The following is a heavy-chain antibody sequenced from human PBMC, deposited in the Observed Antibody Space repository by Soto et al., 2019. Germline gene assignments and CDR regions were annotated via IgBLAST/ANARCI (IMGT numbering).Heavy chain of an antibody. D-gene: IGHD2-2*01. J-gene: IGHJ4*02. CDR3: ARDLRIGFYDIVVVPAAMYYFDY. V-gene: IGHV3-48*04. CDR1: GFTFSSYS. Sequence: GGSLRLSCAASGFTFSSYSMNWVRQAPGKGLEWVSYISSSSSTIYYADSVKGRFTISRDNAKNSLYLQMNSLRAEDTAVYYCARDLRIGFYDIVVVPAAMYYFDYWGQGTLVTVSS. CDR2: ISSSSSTI.